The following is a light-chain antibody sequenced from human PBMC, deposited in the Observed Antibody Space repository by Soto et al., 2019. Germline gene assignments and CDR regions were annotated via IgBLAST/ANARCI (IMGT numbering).Light chain of an antibody. J-gene: IGLJ3*02. Sequence: QSVLTQPPSASGTPGQRVTISCSGSSSKIGSNTVNWYQQLPGTAPKLLIYSNNQRPSGVPDRFSGSKSGTSASLAISGLQSEDEADYYCAAWDDSLNGPVFGGATKLTVL. CDR1: SSKIGSNT. V-gene: IGLV1-44*01. CDR2: SNN. CDR3: AAWDDSLNGPV.